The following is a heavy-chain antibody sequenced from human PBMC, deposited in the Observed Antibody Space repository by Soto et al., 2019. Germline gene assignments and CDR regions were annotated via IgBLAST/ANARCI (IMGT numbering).Heavy chain of an antibody. D-gene: IGHD6-19*01. CDR1: GFTFSSYA. J-gene: IGHJ6*02. CDR3: VIDRIAVAGRYYYYGMDV. V-gene: IGHV3-64D*08. CDR2: ISSNGGST. Sequence: GGSLRLSCSASGFTFSSYAMHWVRQAPGKGLEYVSAISSNGGSTYYADSVKGRFTISRDNSKNTLYLQMSSLRAEDTAVYYCVIDRIAVAGRYYYYGMDVWGQGTTVTVSS.